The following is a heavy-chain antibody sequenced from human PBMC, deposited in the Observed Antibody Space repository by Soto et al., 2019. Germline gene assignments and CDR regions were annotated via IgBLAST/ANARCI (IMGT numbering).Heavy chain of an antibody. CDR1: GFRFGDYA. J-gene: IGHJ6*01. CDR2: IKGVGCREAT. D-gene: IGHD2-21*01. Sequence: PGGSLRLSCTTSGFRFGDYAMTWVRQAPGKGLEWVGLIKGVGCREATSDAASLRGSFTSAREDYKSTVHLQMNSLQTEDTAVYSCVRVGGFCGFSTCQSPFSYGMDVWGQGNTVTSPQ. CDR3: VRVGGFCGFSTCQSPFSYGMDV. V-gene: IGHV3-49*04.